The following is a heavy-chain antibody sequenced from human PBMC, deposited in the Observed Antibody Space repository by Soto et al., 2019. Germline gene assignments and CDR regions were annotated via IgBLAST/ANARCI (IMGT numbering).Heavy chain of an antibody. D-gene: IGHD3-9*01. Sequence: QLQLQESGPGLVKPSETLSLTCTVSGGSISSSSYYWGWIRQPPGKGLGWIGSIYYSGSTYYNPPLKSRVTISVDTSKNQFSLKLGSVTAADTAVYYCARLSRVALVINPYFDYWGQGTLVTVSS. J-gene: IGHJ4*02. CDR2: IYYSGST. CDR1: GGSISSSSYY. CDR3: ARLSRVALVINPYFDY. V-gene: IGHV4-39*01.